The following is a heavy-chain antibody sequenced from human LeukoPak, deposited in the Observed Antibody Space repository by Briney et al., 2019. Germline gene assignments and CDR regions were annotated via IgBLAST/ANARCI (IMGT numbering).Heavy chain of an antibody. CDR3: ARRAQGPNWSDGNWFDP. CDR2: IYPDDSDT. V-gene: IGHV5-51*01. Sequence: GESLKISCTGSGYTFRYYWIGWVRQMPGKGLEWMGIIYPDDSDTKYSPSFQGQVTMSVDKSINTAYLQWSSLKASDTAIYYCARRAQGPNWSDGNWFDPWGQGTPVTVFS. CDR1: GYTFRYYW. D-gene: IGHD1-20*01. J-gene: IGHJ5*02.